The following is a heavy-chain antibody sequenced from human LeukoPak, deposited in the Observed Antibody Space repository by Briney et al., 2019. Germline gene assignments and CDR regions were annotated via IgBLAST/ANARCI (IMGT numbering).Heavy chain of an antibody. CDR1: GYTFTGYY. CDR2: INPNSGDT. Sequence: ASVKVSCKASGYTFTGYYMHWVRQAPGQGLEWMGWINPNSGDTGYAQKFQGRVTMTRSTSITTAYMELSSLRSEDTAVYYCARGPSYYDISGGAYFYYYMDVWGKGTTVTIS. CDR3: ARGPSYYDISGGAYFYYYMDV. V-gene: IGHV1-8*02. J-gene: IGHJ6*03. D-gene: IGHD3-22*01.